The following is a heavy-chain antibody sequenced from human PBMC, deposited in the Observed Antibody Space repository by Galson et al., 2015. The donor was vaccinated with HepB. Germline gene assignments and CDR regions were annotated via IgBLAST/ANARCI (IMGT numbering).Heavy chain of an antibody. CDR2: IYHTGGT. V-gene: IGHV4-59*01. CDR1: GGGINSYY. J-gene: IGHJ6*02. Sequence: ETLSLTCTVSGGGINSYYWSWIRQPPGKGLEWIGYIYHTGGTDYNPSLKSRVTTSVDTAKNQFSLRLRSLHAADTAVYYCARGVPSYSSSPFYYGMDVWAKGPRSPSP. D-gene: IGHD6-6*01. CDR3: ARGVPSYSSSPFYYGMDV.